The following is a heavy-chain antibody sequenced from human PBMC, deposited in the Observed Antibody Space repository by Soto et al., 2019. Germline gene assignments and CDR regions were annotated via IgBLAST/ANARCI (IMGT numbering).Heavy chain of an antibody. Sequence: QVQLQESGPGLVKPSETLSLTCSVSGDSVSSYYWSWIRQPPGKGLEWIGYIYLSGSTSHNPSLKSRVSISLHTSRNQFSLKLSSVTAADTAVYYCARGVLRYYYYGMDVWGQGTTVTVSS. V-gene: IGHV4-59*02. CDR1: GDSVSSYY. CDR3: ARGVLRYYYYGMDV. J-gene: IGHJ6*02. CDR2: IYLSGST.